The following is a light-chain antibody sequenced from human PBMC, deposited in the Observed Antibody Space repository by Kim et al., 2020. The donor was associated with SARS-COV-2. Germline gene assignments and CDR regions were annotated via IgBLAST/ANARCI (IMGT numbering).Light chain of an antibody. Sequence: GQSVSFPCTGTSGDVGYYNYVSWYQHHPGKAPKLMIYEVSKRPSGVPDRFSGSKSGNTASLTVSGLQAEEEADYYCSSYAGSPRVVFGGGTQLTVL. CDR2: EVS. CDR1: SGDVGYYNY. J-gene: IGLJ2*01. CDR3: SSYAGSPRVV. V-gene: IGLV2-8*01.